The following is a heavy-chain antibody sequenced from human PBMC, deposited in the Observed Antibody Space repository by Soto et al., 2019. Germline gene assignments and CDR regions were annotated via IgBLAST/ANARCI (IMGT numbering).Heavy chain of an antibody. Sequence: SVQVSFKAYGFPFTNSAVQLVRQARGQRLEWIGWIVVGSGNTNYAQKFQDRVTITRDMSTSTVYMELSSLRSEDTAVYYCAADKGASNGFGNYWGQGTLVTVSS. V-gene: IGHV1-58*01. CDR1: GFPFTNSA. D-gene: IGHD3-22*01. CDR3: AADKGASNGFGNY. J-gene: IGHJ4*02. CDR2: IVVGSGNT.